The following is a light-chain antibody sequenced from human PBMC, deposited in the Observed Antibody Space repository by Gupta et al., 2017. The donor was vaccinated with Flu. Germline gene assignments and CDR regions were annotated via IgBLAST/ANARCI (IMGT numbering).Light chain of an antibody. CDR1: STDVGGYSY. Sequence: QSALTQPASVSGSPTPSITISCTGTSTDVGGYSYVSWYQQRPGKAPKLIIYEVTNRPSGVSNRFSGSKSGNTASLTISGLQAEDEADYYCSAYASSNSHVFGGGTELTVL. CDR2: EVT. CDR3: SAYASSNSHV. V-gene: IGLV2-14*01. J-gene: IGLJ3*02.